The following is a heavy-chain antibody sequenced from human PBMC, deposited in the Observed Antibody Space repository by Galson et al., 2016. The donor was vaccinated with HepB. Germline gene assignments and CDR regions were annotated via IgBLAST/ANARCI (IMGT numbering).Heavy chain of an antibody. CDR1: GYGFTNHW. CDR2: IYPGDSDT. Sequence: QSGAEVKKPGESLKISCQGSGYGFTNHWISWVRQMPGKGLEWMGIIYPGDSDTRYSPSFQGQVTISAAKSISTAYLQWSSLKASDTAMYYCAIHHVPQLVHAFDFWGLGAMLTVSS. V-gene: IGHV5-51*01. D-gene: IGHD1-1*01. J-gene: IGHJ3*01. CDR3: AIHHVPQLVHAFDF.